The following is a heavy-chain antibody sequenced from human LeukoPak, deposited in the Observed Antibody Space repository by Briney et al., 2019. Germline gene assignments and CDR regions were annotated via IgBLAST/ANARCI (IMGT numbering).Heavy chain of an antibody. J-gene: IGHJ1*01. D-gene: IGHD3-22*01. Sequence: ASVKVSCKASGYTFTGYYMHWVRQAPGQGLEWMGWINSNSGDTNYAQKFQGRVTMTRDTSISTAYMELSRLRSDDTAEYYCARALYYDSSGYYSSSYYYFQHWGQGTLVTVSS. V-gene: IGHV1-2*02. CDR3: ARALYYDSSGYYSSSYYYFQH. CDR1: GYTFTGYY. CDR2: INSNSGDT.